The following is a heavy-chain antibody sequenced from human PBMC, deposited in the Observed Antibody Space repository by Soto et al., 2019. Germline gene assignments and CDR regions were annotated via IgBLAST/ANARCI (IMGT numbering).Heavy chain of an antibody. CDR3: ARDKITGLFDY. D-gene: IGHD2-8*02. CDR2: INHSGST. J-gene: IGHJ4*02. V-gene: IGHV4-34*01. Sequence: SETLYLTCAVSGGSISNYYWSWIRQPPGTGLEWIGEINHSGSTNYNPSLKSRVTISVDTSKNQFSLKLTSVTAADTAVYYCARDKITGLFDYWGQGTLVTVS. CDR1: GGSISNYY.